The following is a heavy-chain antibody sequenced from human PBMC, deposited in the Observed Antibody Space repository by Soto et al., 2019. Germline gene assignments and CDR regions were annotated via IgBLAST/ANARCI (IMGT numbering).Heavy chain of an antibody. D-gene: IGHD4-17*01. CDR1: GCTFTSYA. CDR3: AREAGYDYGDYVYFDL. J-gene: IGHJ2*01. V-gene: IGHV1-3*01. CDR2: INAGNGNT. Sequence: QVQLVQSGAEVKKPGASVKVSCKASGCTFTSYAMHWVRQAPGQRLEWMGWINAGNGNTKYSQKFQGRVTITRDTSASTAYMELSSLRSEDTAVYYCAREAGYDYGDYVYFDLWGRGTLVTVSS.